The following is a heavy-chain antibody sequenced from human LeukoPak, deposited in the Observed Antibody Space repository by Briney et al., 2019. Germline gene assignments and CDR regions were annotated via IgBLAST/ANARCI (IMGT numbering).Heavy chain of an antibody. CDR2: INAGDGST. V-gene: IGHV1-3*01. Sequence: ASVKVSCKASGYTFAKYAIHWVRQAPGQRLEWMGWINAGDGSTRYSQKFHGGVTITRDTSASTAYMELSSLRSDDTAVYYCAKDEIRYSGNPYYFDYWGQGTLVTVSS. CDR3: AKDEIRYSGNPYYFDY. CDR1: GYTFAKYA. J-gene: IGHJ4*02. D-gene: IGHD1-26*01.